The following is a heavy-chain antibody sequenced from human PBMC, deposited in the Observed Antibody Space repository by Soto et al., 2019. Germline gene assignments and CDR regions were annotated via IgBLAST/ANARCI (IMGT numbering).Heavy chain of an antibody. CDR2: ISGSGGST. Sequence: PGGSLRLSCAASGFTFSSYAMSWVRQAPGKGLEWVSAISGSGGSTYYADSVKGRFTISRDNSKNTLYLQMNSLRAEDTAVYYCAKGVTMIVVVISDEYYFDYWGQGTLVTVSS. D-gene: IGHD3-22*01. CDR1: GFTFSSYA. V-gene: IGHV3-23*01. J-gene: IGHJ4*02. CDR3: AKGVTMIVVVISDEYYFDY.